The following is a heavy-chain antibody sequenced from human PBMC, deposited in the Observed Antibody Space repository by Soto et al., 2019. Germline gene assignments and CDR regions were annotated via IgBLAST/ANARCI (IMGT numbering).Heavy chain of an antibody. D-gene: IGHD1-1*01. J-gene: IGHJ3*01. CDR3: ATWHEREHAYDV. CDR2: LYDVDGS. V-gene: IGHV3-53*01. Sequence: GSLRLSCAASGLTVSGKKYVAWVRQAPGKGLEWVSALYDVDGSFYADSVKGRFTTSSDSSKTTVYLQMNGLRPDDTAVYYCATWHEREHAYDVWGQGTTVTVSS. CDR1: GLTVSGKKY.